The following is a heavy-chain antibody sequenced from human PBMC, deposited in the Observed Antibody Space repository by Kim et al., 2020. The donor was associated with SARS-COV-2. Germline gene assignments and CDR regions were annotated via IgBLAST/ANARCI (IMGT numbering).Heavy chain of an antibody. V-gene: IGHV4-59*13. CDR2: IYYSGST. Sequence: SETLSLTCTVSGGSISSYYWSWIRQPPGKGLEWIGYIYYSGSTNYNPSLKSRVTISVDTSKNQFSLKLSSVTAADTAVYYCARLSSRKSCMDVWGQGTTVTVSS. CDR1: GGSISSYY. CDR3: ARLSSRKSCMDV. J-gene: IGHJ6*02.